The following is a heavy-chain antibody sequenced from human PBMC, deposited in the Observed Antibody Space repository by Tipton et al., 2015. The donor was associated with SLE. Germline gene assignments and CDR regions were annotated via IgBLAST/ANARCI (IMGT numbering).Heavy chain of an antibody. CDR1: GYTFTSYY. CDR2: INPSGGST. Sequence: QSGPEVKKPGASVKVSCKASGYTFTSYYMHWVRQAPGQGLEWMGIINPSGGSTSYAQKFQGRVTMTRDTSTSTVYLELSSLRSGDAALYYCARGDRTHDAFDIWGQGTMVTVSS. V-gene: IGHV1-46*01. J-gene: IGHJ3*02. CDR3: ARGDRTHDAFDI.